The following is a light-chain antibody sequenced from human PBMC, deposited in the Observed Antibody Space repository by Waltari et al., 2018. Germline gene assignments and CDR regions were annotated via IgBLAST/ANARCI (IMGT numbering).Light chain of an antibody. Sequence: QSVLTQPPSVSAAPGPKVTISCSGSSSHIGNNYVSWYQQLPGTAPTLLIYDNNKRPSGIPDRFSGSKSGTSATLVITGLQTGDEADYYCGTWDSSLSAGVFGTGTKVTVL. CDR2: DNN. CDR1: SSHIGNNY. CDR3: GTWDSSLSAGV. J-gene: IGLJ1*01. V-gene: IGLV1-51*01.